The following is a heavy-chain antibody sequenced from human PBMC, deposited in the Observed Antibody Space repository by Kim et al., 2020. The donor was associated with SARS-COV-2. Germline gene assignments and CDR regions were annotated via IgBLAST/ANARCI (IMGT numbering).Heavy chain of an antibody. V-gene: IGHV4-34*01. D-gene: IGHD3-3*01. CDR2: INHSGST. CDR1: GGSFSGYY. Sequence: SETLSLTCAVYGGSFSGYYWSWIRQPPGKGLEWIGEINHSGSTNYNPSLKSRVTISVDTSKNQFSLKLSSVTAADTAVYYCARFFVNYYMDVWGKGTTVTVSS. J-gene: IGHJ6*03. CDR3: ARFFVNYYMDV.